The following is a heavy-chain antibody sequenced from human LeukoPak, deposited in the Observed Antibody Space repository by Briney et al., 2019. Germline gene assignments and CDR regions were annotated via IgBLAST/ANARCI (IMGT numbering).Heavy chain of an antibody. Sequence: TSETLSLTCTVSGGSISSSSYYWGWIRQPPGKGLEWIGSIYYSGSTYYNPSLKSRVTISVDTSKNQFSLKLSSVTAADTAVYYCVGSGGSCYGYWGQGTLVTVSS. CDR3: VGSGGSCYGY. CDR2: IYYSGST. CDR1: GGSISSSSYY. D-gene: IGHD2-15*01. V-gene: IGHV4-39*01. J-gene: IGHJ4*02.